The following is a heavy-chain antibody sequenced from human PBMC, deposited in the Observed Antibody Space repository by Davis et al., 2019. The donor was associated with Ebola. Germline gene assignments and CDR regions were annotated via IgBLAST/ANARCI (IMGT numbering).Heavy chain of an antibody. Sequence: LALTCAASGFTFSSYAMHWVRQAPGKGLEWVAVISYDGSNKYYADSVKGRFTIPRDNSKNTLYLQMNSLRAEDTAVYYCARDREQLVAGQLYYYYYGMDVWGQGTTVTVSS. D-gene: IGHD6-6*01. V-gene: IGHV3-30-3*01. J-gene: IGHJ6*02. CDR1: GFTFSSYA. CDR2: ISYDGSNK. CDR3: ARDREQLVAGQLYYYYYGMDV.